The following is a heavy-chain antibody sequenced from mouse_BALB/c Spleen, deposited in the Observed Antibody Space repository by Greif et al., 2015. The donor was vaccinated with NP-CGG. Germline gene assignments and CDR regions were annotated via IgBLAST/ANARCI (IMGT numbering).Heavy chain of an antibody. V-gene: IGHV1S81*02. D-gene: IGHD1-1*01. CDR1: GYTFTSYW. CDR2: INPSNGRT. CDR3: ARSDYYYGSSLYYAMDY. J-gene: IGHJ4*01. Sequence: VQLQQSGAELVKPGASVKLSCKASGYTFTSYWMHWVKQRPGRGLEWIGEINPSNGRTNYNEKFKSKATLTVDKSSSTAYMQLSSLTSEDSAVYYCARSDYYYGSSLYYAMDYWGQGTSVTVSS.